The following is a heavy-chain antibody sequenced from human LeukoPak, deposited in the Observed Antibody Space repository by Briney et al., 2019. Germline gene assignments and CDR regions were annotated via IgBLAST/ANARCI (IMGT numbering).Heavy chain of an antibody. CDR2: ISSSTSNI. CDR3: ARDGVMAKTPFSFDT. Sequence: GASLRLSCTGSGFIFNSYGINWVRQAPGKGLEGVAYISSSTSNIFYADSVKGRFTISMDHAKDTVLLQMNSLRVEDTALYFCARDGVMAKTPFSFDTWGQGALVTVS. D-gene: IGHD2-21*01. CDR1: GFIFNSYG. V-gene: IGHV3-48*01. J-gene: IGHJ4*02.